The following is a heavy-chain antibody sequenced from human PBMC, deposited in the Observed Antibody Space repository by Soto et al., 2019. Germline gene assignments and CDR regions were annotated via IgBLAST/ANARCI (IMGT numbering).Heavy chain of an antibody. V-gene: IGHV1-46*03. Sequence: QVQLVQSGTEVKQPGTSVKVSCMASGYSFARYFIHWVRQAPGQGLEWMAIINPDDGATGYAQNFHGRVTVTSDTSTSTVYMELSSLTSDATAVYYCAVRNCTPADCFVNWYGPWGQGTLVIVSS. CDR3: AVRNCTPADCFVNWYGP. CDR1: GYSFARYF. J-gene: IGHJ5*02. D-gene: IGHD2-8*01. CDR2: INPDDGAT.